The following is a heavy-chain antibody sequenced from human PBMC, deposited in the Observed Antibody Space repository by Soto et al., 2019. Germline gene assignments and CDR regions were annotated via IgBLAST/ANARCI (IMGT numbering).Heavy chain of an antibody. CDR1: GYTFTSYG. CDR3: ARDVPNYYDSSGYSYYFDY. Sequence: ASVKVSCKASGYTFTSYGISWVRQAPGQGLEWMGWISAYNGNTNYAQKLQGRVTMTTDTSTSTAYMEMRSLRTDETAVYYDARDVPNYYDSSGYSYYFDYWGQGTPVTV. D-gene: IGHD3-22*01. V-gene: IGHV1-18*04. CDR2: ISAYNGNT. J-gene: IGHJ4*02.